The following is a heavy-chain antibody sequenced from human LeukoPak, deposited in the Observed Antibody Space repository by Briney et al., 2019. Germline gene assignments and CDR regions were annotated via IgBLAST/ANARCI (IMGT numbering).Heavy chain of an antibody. CDR1: GITFGSYG. CDR2: IWYDGSNK. CDR3: ARDRRTIRGFDP. J-gene: IGHJ5*02. D-gene: IGHD3-9*01. V-gene: IGHV3-33*01. Sequence: GGSLRLSCAASGITFGSYGMHWVRQAPGKGLEWVAFIWYDGSNKYYADSVKGRFTISRDNAKNSLYLQMNSLRAEDTAVYYCARDRRTIRGFDPWGQGTLVTVSS.